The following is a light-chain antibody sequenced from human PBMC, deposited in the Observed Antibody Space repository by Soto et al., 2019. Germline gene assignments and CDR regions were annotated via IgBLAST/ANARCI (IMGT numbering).Light chain of an antibody. V-gene: IGKV3-20*01. J-gene: IGKJ1*01. CDR3: QQYGSSRRT. CDR2: GAS. CDR1: QSVGSSY. Sequence: EIVLTQSPGTLSLSPVEIATLSCRASQSVGSSYLAWYQQKPGQAHRLLLYGASSRATGIPDRFSGSWSGTDFTLTISRVEPEDFAVYYCQQYGSSRRTFGQGTKVEIK.